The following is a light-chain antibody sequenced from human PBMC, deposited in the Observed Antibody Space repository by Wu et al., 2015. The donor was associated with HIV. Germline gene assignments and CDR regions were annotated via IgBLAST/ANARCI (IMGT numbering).Light chain of an antibody. CDR1: QSVSSNY. J-gene: IGKJ4*01. CDR3: QQYGTSPLT. V-gene: IGKV3-20*01. CDR2: GAS. Sequence: EIVMTQSPATLSVSPGERATLSCRASQSVSSNYLAWYQQKPGQAPRLLIYGASTRATGIPDRFSGSGSGTDFTLTISRLEPEDFALYYCQQYGTSPLTFSGGTKVEIK.